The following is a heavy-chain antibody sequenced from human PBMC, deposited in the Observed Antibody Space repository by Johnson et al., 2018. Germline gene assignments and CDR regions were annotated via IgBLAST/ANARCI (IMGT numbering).Heavy chain of an antibody. CDR1: GFTFSNYA. CDR3: AKDPHDSGWYRYFQQ. D-gene: IGHD6-13*01. CDR2: ISFSGTT. J-gene: IGHJ1*01. Sequence: VQLVQSGGGLVQPGGSLRLSCAASGFTFSNYAMTWVRQAPGKGLEWVSAISFSGTTKYADSVKGRFTIPRDSSRDTRYRQRNSLRAEAPALYYCAKDPHDSGWYRYFQQGGQGTLVTVSS. V-gene: IGHV3-23*04.